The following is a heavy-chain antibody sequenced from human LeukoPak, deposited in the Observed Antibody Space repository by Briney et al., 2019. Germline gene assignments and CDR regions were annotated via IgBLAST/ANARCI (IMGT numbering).Heavy chain of an antibody. CDR2: ISAYNGNT. V-gene: IGHV1-18*01. CDR3: ARVRSGYDYDGMDV. J-gene: IGHJ6*02. D-gene: IGHD5-12*01. Sequence: GASVKVSCKASGYTFTSYGISWVRQAPGRGLEWMGWISAYNGNTNYAQKLQGRVTMTTDTSTSTAYMELRSLRSDDTAVYYCARVRSGYDYDGMDVWGQGTTVTVSS. CDR1: GYTFTSYG.